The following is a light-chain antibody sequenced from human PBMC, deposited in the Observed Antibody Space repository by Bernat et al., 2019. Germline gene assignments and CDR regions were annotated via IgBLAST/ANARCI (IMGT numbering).Light chain of an antibody. CDR3: CSFAGSGTYV. Sequence: QSALTQPASVSGSPGQSITISCTGTYSDVGKYNLVSWYQQHPAKAPKLIIYKVIKRPSGVSDRFSASISGNTASLTISSLQAEDESTYFCCSFAGSGTYVFGSGTQVTVL. J-gene: IGLJ1*01. V-gene: IGLV2-23*02. CDR2: KVI. CDR1: YSDVGKYNL.